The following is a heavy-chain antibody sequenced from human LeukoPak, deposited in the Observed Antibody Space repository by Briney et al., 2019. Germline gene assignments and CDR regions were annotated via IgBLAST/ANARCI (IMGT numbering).Heavy chain of an antibody. CDR3: ARDPEYRYYFDY. CDR1: GFTFSSYW. J-gene: IGHJ4*02. Sequence: GGSLRLSCAAPGFTFSSYWMHWVRQAPGKGLVWVSRINSDGSSTSYADSVKGRFTISRDNAKNTLYLQMNSLRAEDTAVYYCARDPEYRYYFDYWGQGTLVTVSS. CDR2: INSDGSST. D-gene: IGHD1-14*01. V-gene: IGHV3-74*01.